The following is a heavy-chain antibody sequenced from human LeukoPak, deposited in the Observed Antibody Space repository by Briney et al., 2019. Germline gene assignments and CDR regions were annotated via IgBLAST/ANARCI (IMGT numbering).Heavy chain of an antibody. CDR3: ARDYCTTTRCYPNYFDY. D-gene: IGHD2-2*01. CDR2: IYNSGST. CDR1: GGSVSDYY. Sequence: MASETLSLTCTVSGGSVSDYYWSWIRQPPGKGLEWIGYIYNSGSTNYNPSLKSRVTISVDTSKNQFSLKLSSVTAADTAVYYCARDYCTTTRCYPNYFDYWGQGTLGTVSS. J-gene: IGHJ4*02. V-gene: IGHV4-59*02.